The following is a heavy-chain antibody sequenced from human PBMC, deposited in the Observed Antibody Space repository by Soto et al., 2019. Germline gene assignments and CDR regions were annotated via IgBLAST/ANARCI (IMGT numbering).Heavy chain of an antibody. D-gene: IGHD6-19*01. CDR3: AKGSVAGRHYFDY. Sequence: HPGGSLRLSCAASGFTFSTHVMSWVRQAPGKGLEWVSAISGSGSSTYYADSVKGRFTISRDNSKNTLYLQVNSLSAEDTAVYYCAKGSVAGRHYFDYWGQGTPVTVSS. J-gene: IGHJ4*02. CDR1: GFTFSTHV. V-gene: IGHV3-23*01. CDR2: ISGSGSST.